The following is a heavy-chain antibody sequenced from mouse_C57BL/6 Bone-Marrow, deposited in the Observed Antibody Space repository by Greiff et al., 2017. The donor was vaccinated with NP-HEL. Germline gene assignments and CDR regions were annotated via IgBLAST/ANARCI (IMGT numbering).Heavy chain of an antibody. Sequence: EVKLMESEGGLVQPGRSMKLSCTASGFTFSDYYMAWVRQVPEKGLEWVANINYDGSSTYYLDSLKSRFIISRDNAKNMLYLQMSSLKSEDTATYYCARGEITTGYFDVWGTGTTVTVSS. CDR2: INYDGSST. D-gene: IGHD1-1*01. V-gene: IGHV5-16*01. CDR1: GFTFSDYY. J-gene: IGHJ1*03. CDR3: ARGEITTGYFDV.